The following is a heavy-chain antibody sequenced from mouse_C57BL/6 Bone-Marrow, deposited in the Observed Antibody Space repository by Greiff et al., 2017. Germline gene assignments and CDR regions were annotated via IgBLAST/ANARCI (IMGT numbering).Heavy chain of an antibody. D-gene: IGHD1-1*01. CDR2: IYPGDGDT. CDR3: ARSKSILLYRYFDV. J-gene: IGHJ1*03. CDR1: GYSFSSSW. V-gene: IGHV1-82*01. Sequence: VQLQQSGPELVKPGASVKISCKASGYSFSSSWMNWVKQRPGKGLEWIGRIYPGDGDTNDNGKFKGKATLTADTSTSTAYMQRCSLTSEDSAVYFCARSKSILLYRYFDVWGTGTTVTVSS.